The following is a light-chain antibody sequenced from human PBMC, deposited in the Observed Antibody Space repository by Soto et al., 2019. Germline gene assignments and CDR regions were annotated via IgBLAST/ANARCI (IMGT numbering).Light chain of an antibody. CDR3: QQYDTSPPLYT. Sequence: EIVMTQSPATLSVSPGGRATLSCRASQSVSSNLAWYQQKPGQAPRLLIYGASTRATGFPARFSGSGSGTEFTLTISILQSEDFAVYYCQQYDTSPPLYTFGQGTKLEFK. J-gene: IGKJ2*01. V-gene: IGKV3-15*01. CDR2: GAS. CDR1: QSVSSN.